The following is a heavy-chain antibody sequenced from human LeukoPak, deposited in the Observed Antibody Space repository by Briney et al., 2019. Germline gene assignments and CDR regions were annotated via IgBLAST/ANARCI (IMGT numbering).Heavy chain of an antibody. Sequence: PGGSLRLSCAASGFSFSNYGMHWVRQAPGKGLEWVAVISYDGSNKYYADSVKGRFTISRDNSKNTLYLQMNSLRAEDTAVYYCANGVRFDPWGQGTLVTVSS. V-gene: IGHV3-30*18. J-gene: IGHJ5*02. CDR2: ISYDGSNK. CDR3: ANGVRFDP. CDR1: GFSFSNYG.